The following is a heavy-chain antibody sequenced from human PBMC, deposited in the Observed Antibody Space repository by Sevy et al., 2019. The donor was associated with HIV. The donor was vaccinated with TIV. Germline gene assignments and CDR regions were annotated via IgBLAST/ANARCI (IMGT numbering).Heavy chain of an antibody. J-gene: IGHJ4*02. Sequence: GGSLRLSCAASGFSFSKYWMSWVRQAPGKGLEWVANIKEDGSQKNYLESVKGRFTISRDNAKNLLYLQMNNLRADVTAVYYCARVPDILSGYPSHYFDYWGQGTLVTVSS. CDR1: GFSFSKYW. V-gene: IGHV3-7*01. D-gene: IGHD3-9*01. CDR3: ARVPDILSGYPSHYFDY. CDR2: IKEDGSQK.